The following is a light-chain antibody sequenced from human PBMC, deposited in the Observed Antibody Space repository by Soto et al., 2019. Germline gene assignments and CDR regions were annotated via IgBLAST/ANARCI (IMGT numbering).Light chain of an antibody. CDR1: QGINSW. CDR2: AAS. V-gene: IGKV1D-16*01. J-gene: IGKJ4*01. Sequence: DVQMTQSPSSLSASVGDRVTITCRASQGINSWLAWYQQKPEKAPKSLIYAASRLQTGVPSRFSGIDSRTDFTLTISNLQPEDSATYYCQQYNIYPLTFGGGTKVEIK. CDR3: QQYNIYPLT.